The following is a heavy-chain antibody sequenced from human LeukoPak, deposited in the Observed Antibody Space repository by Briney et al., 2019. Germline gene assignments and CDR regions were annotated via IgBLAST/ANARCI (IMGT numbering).Heavy chain of an antibody. CDR2: ISDDGSIK. J-gene: IGHJ4*02. V-gene: IGHV3-30-3*01. Sequence: GGSLRLSCAASGFTVSSNYMSWVRQAPGKGLEWVAVISDDGSIKYYADSVKGRFTISRDNSKNTLSLQMNSLRAEDSAVYHCAREPSRGSFGFDYWGQGTLVTVSS. CDR1: GFTVSSNY. CDR3: AREPSRGSFGFDY. D-gene: IGHD1-26*01.